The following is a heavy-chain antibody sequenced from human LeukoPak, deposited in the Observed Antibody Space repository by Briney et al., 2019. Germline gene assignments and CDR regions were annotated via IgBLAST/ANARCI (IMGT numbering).Heavy chain of an antibody. V-gene: IGHV3-48*03. CDR2: ISSSGSTI. D-gene: IGHD3-10*01. Sequence: PGGSLRLSCAASGFTFCSYEMNWVRQAPGKGLEWVSYISSSGSTIHYADSVKGRFTISRDSAKNSLYLQMNSLRDEDTAVYYCARGRTYGLGGDYWGQGTLVTVSS. CDR1: GFTFCSYE. J-gene: IGHJ4*02. CDR3: ARGRTYGLGGDY.